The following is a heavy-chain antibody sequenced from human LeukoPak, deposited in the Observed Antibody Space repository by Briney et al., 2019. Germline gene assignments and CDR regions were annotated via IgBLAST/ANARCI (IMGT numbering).Heavy chain of an antibody. D-gene: IGHD2-2*02. CDR3: AREGLGYCSGTSCYSNYGFDY. CDR2: ISYDGNNQ. V-gene: IGHV3-30*04. CDR1: GFTFSNYA. J-gene: IGHJ4*02. Sequence: PGGSLRLSCAASGFTFSNYAMHWVRQAPGQGLEWVAIISYDGNNQYYADSVRDRFSISRDNSNNTLFLQMNSLRAEDTAVYYCAREGLGYCSGTSCYSNYGFDYWGQGTLVTVSS.